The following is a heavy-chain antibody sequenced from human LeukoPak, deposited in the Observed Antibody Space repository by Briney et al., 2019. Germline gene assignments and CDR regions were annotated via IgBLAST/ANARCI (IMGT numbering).Heavy chain of an antibody. Sequence: SGGSLRLSCAASGFTFSNYDMSWVRQAPGKGLEWVSAITGSGGNTYYADSVKGRFTISRDNSKNTVFLQMNSLRAEDTAVYYCAKWGDYDVLTGYYVSDYWGQGTLVTVSS. V-gene: IGHV3-23*01. CDR2: ITGSGGNT. CDR3: AKWGDYDVLTGYYVSDY. J-gene: IGHJ4*02. CDR1: GFTFSNYD. D-gene: IGHD3-9*01.